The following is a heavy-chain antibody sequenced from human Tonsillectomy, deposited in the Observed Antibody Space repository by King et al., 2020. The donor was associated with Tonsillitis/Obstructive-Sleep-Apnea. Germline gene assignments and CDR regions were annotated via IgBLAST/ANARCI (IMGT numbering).Heavy chain of an antibody. V-gene: IGHV1-46*01. CDR3: ARHDVVGRYIDS. D-gene: IGHD2-21*01. J-gene: IGHJ4*02. CDR1: GYTFTRYY. CDR2: INPSSGIA. Sequence: VQLVESGAEVMTPGASVNVSCKASGYTFTRYYIHWVRQARGQGLEWMGIINPSSGIATYAQKFQGRLTMTSDTSAGTIYLELSSLRSEDTAVYFCARHDVVGRYIDSWGQGTLVTVSS.